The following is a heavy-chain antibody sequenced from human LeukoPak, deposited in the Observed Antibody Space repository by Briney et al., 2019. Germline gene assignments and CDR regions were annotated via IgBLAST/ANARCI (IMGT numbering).Heavy chain of an antibody. J-gene: IGHJ4*02. V-gene: IGHV1-2*02. CDR1: GYTFTSYD. CDR2: MNPNSGGT. Sequence: ASVKVSCKASGYTFTSYDINWVRQATGQGLEWMGWMNPNSGGTNYAQKFQGRVTMTRDTSISTAYMELSRLRSDDTAVYYCARASYYDFWSGYYPFDYWGQGTLVTVSS. D-gene: IGHD3-3*01. CDR3: ARASYYDFWSGYYPFDY.